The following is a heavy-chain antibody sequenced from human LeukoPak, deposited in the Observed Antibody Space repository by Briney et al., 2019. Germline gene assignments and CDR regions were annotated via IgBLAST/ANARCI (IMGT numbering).Heavy chain of an antibody. V-gene: IGHV1-2*02. CDR2: INPNSGGT. CDR1: GYTFTGYY. J-gene: IGHJ5*02. CDR3: ARGLSRGDIVVVPAAIDL. Sequence: ASVKVSCKASGYTFTGYYMHWVRQAPGQGLEWMGWINPNSGGTNYAQKFQGRVTMTRDTSISTAYMELSRLRSDDTAVYYCARGLSRGDIVVVPAAIDLWGQGTLVTVSS. D-gene: IGHD2-2*01.